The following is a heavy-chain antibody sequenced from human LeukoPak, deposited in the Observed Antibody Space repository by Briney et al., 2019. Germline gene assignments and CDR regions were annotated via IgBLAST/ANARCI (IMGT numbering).Heavy chain of an antibody. J-gene: IGHJ3*02. Sequence: GGSLRLSCAVSGFTFSNYWMTWVRQAPGKGLEWLANINSEGSKEDYADSMEGRFTISRDNARNLVSLQMSSLRADDTAVYYCARSGYPGAFDIWGQGTMVTVSS. D-gene: IGHD2-15*01. CDR2: INSEGSKE. V-gene: IGHV3-7*01. CDR3: ARSGYPGAFDI. CDR1: GFTFSNYW.